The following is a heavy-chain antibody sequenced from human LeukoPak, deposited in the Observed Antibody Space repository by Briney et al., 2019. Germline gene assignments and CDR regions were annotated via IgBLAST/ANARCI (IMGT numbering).Heavy chain of an antibody. J-gene: IGHJ1*01. CDR2: INAGNGNT. CDR1: GYTFTSYA. CDR3: ARGTTVVTVYFQH. D-gene: IGHD4-23*01. Sequence: GASVKVSCKASGYTFTSYAMHWVRQAPGQRLEWMGWINAGNGNTKYSQKFQGRVTITRDTSASTAYMELSSLRSEDTAVYYCARGTTVVTVYFQHWGQGTLVTVSS. V-gene: IGHV1-3*01.